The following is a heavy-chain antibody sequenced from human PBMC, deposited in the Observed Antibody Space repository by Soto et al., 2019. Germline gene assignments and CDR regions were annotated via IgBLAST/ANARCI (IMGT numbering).Heavy chain of an antibody. J-gene: IGHJ4*02. CDR1: GGSISSSSYY. CDR3: ARLEGLATISYYFDF. V-gene: IGHV4-39*01. CDR2: IYYSGST. Sequence: QLQLQESGTGLVKHSEALSLTCSVSGGSISSSSYYWGWIRQPPGKVLEWIGSIYYSGSTYYNPSLKSRVTISIDKSKNQFSLKLSSLTAADTAVYDCARLEGLATISYYFDFWGQGTLVTVSS. D-gene: IGHD3-9*01.